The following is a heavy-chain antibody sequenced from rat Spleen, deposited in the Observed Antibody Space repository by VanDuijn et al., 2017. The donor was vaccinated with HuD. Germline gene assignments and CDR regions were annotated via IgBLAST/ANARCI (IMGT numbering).Heavy chain of an antibody. Sequence: EVQLVESDGGLVQPGKSLKLSCAASGFTFSDYYMAWVRQAPTKGLEWFATISYDGSITYYRASVKGRFTISRDNAKSTLYLQMDSLRSEDTATYYCASSLRRVFDYWGQGVLVTVSS. D-gene: IGHD1-11*01. CDR2: ISYDGSIT. CDR3: ASSLRRVFDY. V-gene: IGHV5-29*01. CDR1: GFTFSDYY. J-gene: IGHJ2*01.